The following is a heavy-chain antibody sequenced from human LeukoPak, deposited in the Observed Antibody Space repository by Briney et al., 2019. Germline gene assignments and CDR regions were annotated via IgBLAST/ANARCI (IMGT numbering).Heavy chain of an antibody. D-gene: IGHD3-10*01. Sequence: PSETLSLTCAVYGGSFSGYYWSWIRQPPGKGLEWIGEINHSGSTNYNPSLKSRVTISVDTSKNQSSLKLSSVAAADTAVYYCARGLLGPFDYWGQGTLVTVSS. CDR2: INHSGST. J-gene: IGHJ4*02. CDR1: GGSFSGYY. CDR3: ARGLLGPFDY. V-gene: IGHV4-34*01.